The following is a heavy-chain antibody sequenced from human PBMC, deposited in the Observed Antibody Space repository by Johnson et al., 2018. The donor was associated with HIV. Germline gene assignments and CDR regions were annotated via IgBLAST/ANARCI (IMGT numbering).Heavy chain of an antibody. Sequence: EVQLVESGGGLVQPGGSLRLSCAASGFTFSSYWMHWVRQAPGKGLVWVSRINSDGSSTSYADSVKGRFTISRDNAKNTLYLQMNSLRAEDTAVYYCARDKAVGYSSGWHAFDIWGQGTMVTVSS. D-gene: IGHD6-19*01. CDR1: GFTFSSYW. CDR2: INSDGSST. J-gene: IGHJ3*02. CDR3: ARDKAVGYSSGWHAFDI. V-gene: IGHV3-74*01.